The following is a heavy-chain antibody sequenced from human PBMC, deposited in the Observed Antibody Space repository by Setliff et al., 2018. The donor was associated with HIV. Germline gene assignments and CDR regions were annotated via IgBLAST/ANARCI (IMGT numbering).Heavy chain of an antibody. J-gene: IGHJ3*02. CDR2: VSHTGNT. V-gene: IGHV4-34*01. D-gene: IGHD1-26*01. CDR1: GGSLSGYY. CDR3: AREGTYSGTYWVRRVASFDI. Sequence: PSETLSLTCAVYGGSLSGYYWRWIRQPPGKGLEWIGDVSHTGNTNYNPSLKSQITISADTPKNQFSLKLSSVTAADTAVYYCAREGTYSGTYWVRRVASFDIWGQGTMVTVSS.